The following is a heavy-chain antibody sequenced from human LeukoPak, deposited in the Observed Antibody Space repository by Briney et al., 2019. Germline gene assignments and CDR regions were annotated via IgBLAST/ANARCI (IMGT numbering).Heavy chain of an antibody. J-gene: IGHJ4*02. CDR1: GGSISSGSYY. Sequence: SQTLSLTCTVSGGSISSGSYYWSWIRQPAGKGLEWIGRIYTSGSTNYNPSLKSRVAISVDTSKNQFSLKLSSVTAADTAVYYCARTYYDFWSGYYRDYWGQGTLVTVSS. V-gene: IGHV4-61*02. D-gene: IGHD3-3*01. CDR3: ARTYYDFWSGYYRDY. CDR2: IYTSGST.